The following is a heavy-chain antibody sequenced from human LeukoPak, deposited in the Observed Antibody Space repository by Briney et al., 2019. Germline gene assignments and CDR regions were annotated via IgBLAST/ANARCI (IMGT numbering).Heavy chain of an antibody. D-gene: IGHD3-9*01. J-gene: IGHJ4*02. CDR1: GYTLTELS. CDR2: FDPEDGET. V-gene: IGHV1-24*01. CDR3: ATVRWGYDILPGYYVRKYFDY. Sequence: ASVQVSCKVSGYTLTELSMHWVRQAPGKGLEWMGGFDPEDGETIYAQKFQGRVTMTEDTSTDTAYMELSSLRSEDTAVYYCATVRWGYDILPGYYVRKYFDYWGQGTLVTVSS.